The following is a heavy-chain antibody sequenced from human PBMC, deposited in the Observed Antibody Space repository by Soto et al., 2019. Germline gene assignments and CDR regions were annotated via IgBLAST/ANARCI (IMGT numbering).Heavy chain of an antibody. Sequence: SETLSLTCTVSGGSISSYYWSWIRQPPGKGLEWIGYIYYSGSTNYNPSLKSRVTISVDTSKNQFSLKLSSVTAADTAVYYCATSSSSLRRFGELLPDIFYYWGQGTLVTVSS. CDR1: GGSISSYY. CDR3: ATSSSSLRRFGELLPDIFYY. D-gene: IGHD3-10*01. V-gene: IGHV4-59*01. CDR2: IYYSGST. J-gene: IGHJ4*02.